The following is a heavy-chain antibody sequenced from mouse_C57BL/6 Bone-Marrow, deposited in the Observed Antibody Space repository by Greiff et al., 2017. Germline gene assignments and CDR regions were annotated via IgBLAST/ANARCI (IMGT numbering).Heavy chain of an antibody. CDR1: GYTFTGYW. CDR2: ILPGSGST. J-gene: IGHJ4*01. Sequence: VKVVESGAELMKPGASVKLSCKATGYTFTGYWIEWVKQRPGHGLEWIGEILPGSGSTNYNEKFTGKATFTADTSSNTAYMPLSSPTTEDSAIYYCARWGYAMDYWGQGTSVTVSA. V-gene: IGHV1-9*01. CDR3: ARWGYAMDY.